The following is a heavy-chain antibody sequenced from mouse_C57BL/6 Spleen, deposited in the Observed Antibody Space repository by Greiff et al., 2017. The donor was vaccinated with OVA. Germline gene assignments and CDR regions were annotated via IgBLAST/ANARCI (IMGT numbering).Heavy chain of an antibody. CDR3: TRDNYYGSSYWYFDV. V-gene: IGHV6-6*01. D-gene: IGHD1-1*01. J-gene: IGHJ1*03. CDR1: GFTFSDAW. CDR2: IRNKANNHAT. Sequence: EVKVEESGGGLVQPGGSMKLSCAASGFTFSDAWMDWVRQSPEKGLEWVAEIRNKANNHATSYAESVKGRFTISRDDSKSSVYLQMNSLRAEDTGIYYCTRDNYYGSSYWYFDVWGTGTTVTVSS.